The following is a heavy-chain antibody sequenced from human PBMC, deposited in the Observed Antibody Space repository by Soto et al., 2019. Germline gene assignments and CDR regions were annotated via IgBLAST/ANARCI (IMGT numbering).Heavy chain of an antibody. D-gene: IGHD4-17*01. Sequence: VQLVESGGGVVQPGRSLRLSCAASGFTFSSYGMHWVRQAPGKGLEWVAVISYDGSNKYYADSVKGRFTISRDNSKNTLYLQMNSLRAEDTAVYYSAKDSLGVGGDYGDYSLPFDYWGQGTLVTVSS. V-gene: IGHV3-30*18. CDR1: GFTFSSYG. CDR3: AKDSLGVGGDYGDYSLPFDY. CDR2: ISYDGSNK. J-gene: IGHJ4*02.